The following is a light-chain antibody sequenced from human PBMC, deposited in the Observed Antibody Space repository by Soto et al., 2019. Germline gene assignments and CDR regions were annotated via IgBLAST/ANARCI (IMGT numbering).Light chain of an antibody. V-gene: IGLV2-14*03. CDR1: SIDVGNNNY. J-gene: IGLJ1*01. Sequence: LTQPASVSGSPGQSITISCTGTSIDVGNNNYVSWYQHNPGRAPKVMICDVTNRPSGVSNRFSGSKSGNTASLTISGLQAEDEADYYCSSFTGSSYVFGTGTKVTAL. CDR2: DVT. CDR3: SSFTGSSYV.